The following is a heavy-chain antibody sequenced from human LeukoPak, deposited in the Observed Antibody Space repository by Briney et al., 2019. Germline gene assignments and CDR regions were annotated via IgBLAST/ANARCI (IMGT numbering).Heavy chain of an antibody. CDR3: ARERSYDFWSGAFDY. V-gene: IGHV3-20*04. Sequence: PGGSLRLSCAAPGFTFDDYGMSWVRQAPGKGLEWVSGINWNGGSTGYADSVKGRFTISRDNAKNSLYLQMNSLRAEDTALYYCARERSYDFWSGAFDYWGQGTLVTVSS. CDR2: INWNGGST. D-gene: IGHD3-3*01. J-gene: IGHJ4*02. CDR1: GFTFDDYG.